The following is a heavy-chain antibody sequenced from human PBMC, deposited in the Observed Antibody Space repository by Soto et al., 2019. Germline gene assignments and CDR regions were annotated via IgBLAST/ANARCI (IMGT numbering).Heavy chain of an antibody. D-gene: IGHD2-15*01. CDR3: ARCGTPMDD. J-gene: IGHJ4*02. CDR2: ISAYNGNT. CDR1: GYTFTNFG. V-gene: IGHV1-18*01. Sequence: QVQLVQSGAEVKKPGASVKVSCKASGYTFTNFGISWVRQAPGQGLEWMGWISAYNGNTNYAQNFEGRGTRTTDTSTRTAYMELRNLRSGDTAVYDCARCGTPMDDWGQGTLVTVSS.